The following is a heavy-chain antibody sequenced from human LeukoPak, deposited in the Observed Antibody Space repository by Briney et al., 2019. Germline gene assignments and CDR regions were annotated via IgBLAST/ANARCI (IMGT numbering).Heavy chain of an antibody. CDR3: ARDLGILTGLTDY. CDR1: GYTFTGYY. CDR2: INPNSGGT. V-gene: IGHV1-2*02. Sequence: ASVKVSCKASGYTFTGYYMHWVRQAPGQGLEWMGWINPNSGGTNYAQKFQGRVTMTRDTSISTAYMGLSRLRSDDTAVYYCARDLGILTGLTDYWGQGTLVTVSS. J-gene: IGHJ4*02. D-gene: IGHD3-9*01.